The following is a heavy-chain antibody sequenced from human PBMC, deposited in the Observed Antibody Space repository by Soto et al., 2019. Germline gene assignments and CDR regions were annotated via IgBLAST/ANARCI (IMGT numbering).Heavy chain of an antibody. CDR1: GGSISSYY. D-gene: IGHD2-15*01. J-gene: IGHJ5*02. Sequence: SETLSLTCTVSGGSISSYYWSWIRQPPGKGLEWIGYIYYSGSTNYNPSLKSRVTISVDTSKNQFSLKLSSVTAADTAVYYCASRYCSGGSCYWFDPWGQGTLVTVSS. CDR3: ASRYCSGGSCYWFDP. V-gene: IGHV4-59*08. CDR2: IYYSGST.